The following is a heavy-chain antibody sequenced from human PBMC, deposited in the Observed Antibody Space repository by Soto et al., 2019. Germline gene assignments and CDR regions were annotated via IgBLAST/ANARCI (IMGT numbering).Heavy chain of an antibody. J-gene: IGHJ6*02. V-gene: IGHV3-21*01. D-gene: IGHD3-3*01. CDR2: ISSSSSYI. Sequence: KSXGSLKLSCSAAGFTFSSYSMNWVRQAPGKGLDWVSSISSSSSYIYYADSVKGRFTISRDNAKNSLYLQMNSLRAEDTAVYYCARDLRDDFWSGYYYYYYYGMDAWGQGTTVTVSS. CDR3: ARDLRDDFWSGYYYYYYYGMDA. CDR1: GFTFSSYS.